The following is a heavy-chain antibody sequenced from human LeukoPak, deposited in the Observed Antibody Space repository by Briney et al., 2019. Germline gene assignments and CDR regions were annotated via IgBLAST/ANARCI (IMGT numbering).Heavy chain of an antibody. CDR3: AKIVVVPAATQYVAAFDI. CDR2: ISAYNGNT. J-gene: IGHJ3*02. Sequence: ASVTVSCKASGYTFTIYGISWVRQAPGQGLEWMGWISAYNGNTNYAQKLQGRVTMTTDTSTSTAYMELRSLRSDDTAVYYCAKIVVVPAATQYVAAFDIWGQGTMVTVSS. D-gene: IGHD2-2*01. V-gene: IGHV1-18*01. CDR1: GYTFTIYG.